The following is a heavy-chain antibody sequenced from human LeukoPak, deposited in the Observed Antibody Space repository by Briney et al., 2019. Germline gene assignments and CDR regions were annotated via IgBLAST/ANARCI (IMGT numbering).Heavy chain of an antibody. D-gene: IGHD4-17*01. CDR2: IYPSGTT. J-gene: IGHJ5*02. V-gene: IGHV4-4*07. CDR1: GDSISSYY. CDR3: ARGSDYGDPPFFDP. Sequence: SETLSLTCTVSGDSISSYYWTWIRQAAGKGLEWIGRIYPSGTTKYNPSLKSRVTISVDTSKNQFSLKLSSVTAADTAVYYCARGSDYGDPPFFDPWGQGTLVTVSS.